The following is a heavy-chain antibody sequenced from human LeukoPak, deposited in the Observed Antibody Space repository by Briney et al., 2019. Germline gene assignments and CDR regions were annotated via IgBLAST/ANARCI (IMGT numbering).Heavy chain of an antibody. D-gene: IGHD6-13*01. Sequence: SETLSLTCTVSGGSLSSGSYYWSWIRQPAGKGLEWIGRIYTSGSTNYNPSLKSRVTILVDTSKNQFSLKLSSVTAADTAVYYCASVAAAGTYFQHWGQGTLVTVSS. CDR3: ASVAAAGTYFQH. J-gene: IGHJ1*01. CDR1: GGSLSSGSYY. V-gene: IGHV4-61*02. CDR2: IYTSGST.